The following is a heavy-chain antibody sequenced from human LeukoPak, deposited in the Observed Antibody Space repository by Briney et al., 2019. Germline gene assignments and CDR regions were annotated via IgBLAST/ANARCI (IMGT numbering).Heavy chain of an antibody. CDR1: GYTFTSYG. CDR2: ISAYNGNT. J-gene: IGHJ6*02. CDR3: ARDGSRYCSSTSCSHYYYYGMDV. V-gene: IGHV1-18*01. D-gene: IGHD2-2*01. Sequence: GASVKVSCKASGYTFTSYGISWVRQAPGQGLEWMGWISAYNGNTNYAQKFQGRVTITADESTSTAYMELSSLRSEDTAVYYCARDGSRYCSSTSCSHYYYYGMDVWGQGTTVTVSS.